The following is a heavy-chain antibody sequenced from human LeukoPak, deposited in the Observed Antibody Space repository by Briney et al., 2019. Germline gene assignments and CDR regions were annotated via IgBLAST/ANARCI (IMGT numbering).Heavy chain of an antibody. CDR1: GYTFTNRY. CDR3: ARGHDIVIVPAVTMVGIVDY. V-gene: IGHV1-46*01. J-gene: IGHJ4*02. Sequence: ASVKVSCKTSGYTFTNRYMHWVRQAPGQGLEWVGIINPSGGSTSYAQKFQGRITLTRDTSTSTVYMELSSLKSEDTARYYCARGHDIVIVPAVTMVGIVDYWGQGTLVTVSS. CDR2: INPSGGST. D-gene: IGHD2-2*01.